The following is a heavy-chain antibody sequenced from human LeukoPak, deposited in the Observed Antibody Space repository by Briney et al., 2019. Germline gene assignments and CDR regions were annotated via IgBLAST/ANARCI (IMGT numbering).Heavy chain of an antibody. CDR3: ARGSARYNWNYGDAFDI. CDR1: GFTFSNYA. V-gene: IGHV3-64*01. D-gene: IGHD1-7*01. J-gene: IGHJ3*02. Sequence: GGSLRLSCAASGFTFSNYALHWVRQAPGKGLEYVSGTGTNGDTTDYANSVKGRFTISRDNSRNTLYLQMGSLRAEDMAVYYCARGSARYNWNYGDAFDIWGQGTLVTVSS. CDR2: TGTNGDTT.